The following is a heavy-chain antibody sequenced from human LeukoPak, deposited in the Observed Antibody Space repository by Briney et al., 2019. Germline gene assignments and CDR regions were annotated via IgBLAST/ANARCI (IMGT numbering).Heavy chain of an antibody. Sequence: PSETLSLTCAVFGGSFSGFYGSWIRQSPGKGLEWIGEINHRGSTTYNPSLKSRVTISVDTSKKEVSLKVSSVTAADTAVYYCARSLTGTTVTGRDYYYGMDVWGQGTTVTVSS. V-gene: IGHV4-34*01. D-gene: IGHD1-1*01. CDR1: GGSFSGFY. J-gene: IGHJ6*02. CDR2: INHRGST. CDR3: ARSLTGTTVTGRDYYYGMDV.